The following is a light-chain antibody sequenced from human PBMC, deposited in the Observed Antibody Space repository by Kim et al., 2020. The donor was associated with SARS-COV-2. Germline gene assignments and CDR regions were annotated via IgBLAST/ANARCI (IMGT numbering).Light chain of an antibody. CDR3: EHYRRYPYT. CDR1: QDISTW. Sequence: CACVGERGTSSWRASQDISTWWAWYQQKPGKAPNLLIYKGSNLESGVPSRLSGSGSGTGFTLTISSLQPDDCATYYCEHYRRYPYTFGQGTKREI. V-gene: IGKV1-5*03. CDR2: KGS. J-gene: IGKJ2*01.